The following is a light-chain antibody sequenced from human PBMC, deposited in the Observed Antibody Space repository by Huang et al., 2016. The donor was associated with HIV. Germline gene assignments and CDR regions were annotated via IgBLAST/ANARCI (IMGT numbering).Light chain of an antibody. CDR2: HAS. CDR3: QQYDNLYT. V-gene: IGKV1-33*01. J-gene: IGKJ2*01. Sequence: DIQMTQSPSSLSASVGDRVTITCQASQDISNYLNWYKQKPGKAPKVLIYHASNLETGVPSRFSGNGSGTDFSLSISSLQPEDIATYYCQQYDNLYTFGQGTKLEIK. CDR1: QDISNY.